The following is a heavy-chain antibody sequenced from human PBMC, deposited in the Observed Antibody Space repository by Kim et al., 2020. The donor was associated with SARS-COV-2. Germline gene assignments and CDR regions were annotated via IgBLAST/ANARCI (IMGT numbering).Heavy chain of an antibody. J-gene: IGHJ5*02. CDR3: ARVSLVVAARGFDP. Sequence: SETLSLTCAVSGGSISSSNWWSWVRQPPGKGLEWIGEIYHSGSTNYNPSLKSRVTISVDKSKNQFSLKLSSVTAADTAVYYCARVSLVVAARGFDPWGQGTLVTVSS. CDR2: IYHSGST. D-gene: IGHD2-15*01. V-gene: IGHV4-4*02. CDR1: GGSISSSNW.